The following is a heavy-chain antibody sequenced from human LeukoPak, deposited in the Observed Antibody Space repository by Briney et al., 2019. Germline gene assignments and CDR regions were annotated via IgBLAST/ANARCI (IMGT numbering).Heavy chain of an antibody. Sequence: SETLSLTCTVSGGSISSGDYYWSWIRQPPGKGLEWIGYIYYSGSTYYNPSLKSRVTISVDTSKNQFSLKLSSVTAADTAVYYCAREIVAPAAARISGRDVGAKGTTVTVSS. CDR1: GGSISSGDYY. J-gene: IGHJ6*04. V-gene: IGHV4-30-4*01. CDR3: AREIVAPAAARISGRDV. D-gene: IGHD2-2*01. CDR2: IYYSGST.